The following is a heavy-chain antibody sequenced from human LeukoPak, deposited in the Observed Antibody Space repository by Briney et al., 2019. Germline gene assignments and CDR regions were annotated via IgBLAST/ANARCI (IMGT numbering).Heavy chain of an antibody. CDR1: GDSISSGDYY. CDR2: ISSSGGT. D-gene: IGHD3-22*01. V-gene: IGHV4-61*02. Sequence: PSETLSLTCTVSGDSISSGDYYWSWIRQPAGKGLEWIGRISSSGGTNYNPSLKSRVTISVDTSKNQFSLKLSSVTAADTAVYYCARDGSSGYYFDYWGQGTLVTVSS. CDR3: ARDGSSGYYFDY. J-gene: IGHJ4*02.